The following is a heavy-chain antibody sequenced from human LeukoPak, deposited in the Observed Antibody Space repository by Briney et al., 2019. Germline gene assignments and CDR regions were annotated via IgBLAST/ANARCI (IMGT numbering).Heavy chain of an antibody. J-gene: IGHJ4*02. CDR3: ARERSSGWYFT. D-gene: IGHD6-19*01. CDR2: IFYSGRT. V-gene: IGHV4-59*01. Sequence: ASETLSPTCTVSGGSISSYYWNWIRQPPGKGLEWIGYIFYSGRTNYNPSLKSRVTISVDTSKNWFSLRLTSVTAADTAVYYCARERSSGWYFTWGQGTLVTVSS. CDR1: GGSISSYY.